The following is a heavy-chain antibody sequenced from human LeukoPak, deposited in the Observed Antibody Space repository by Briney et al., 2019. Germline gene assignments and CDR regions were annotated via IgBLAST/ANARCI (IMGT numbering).Heavy chain of an antibody. CDR3: AKDRGPERGYFDY. V-gene: IGHV1-8*03. CDR1: GYTFTSYD. D-gene: IGHD1-1*01. CDR2: MNPNSGNT. Sequence: ASVKVSCKAPGYTFTSYDINWVRQATGQGLEWMGWMNPNSGNTGYAQKFQGRVTITRNTSISTAYMELSSLRSEDTAVYYCAKDRGPERGYFDYWGQGTLVTVSS. J-gene: IGHJ4*02.